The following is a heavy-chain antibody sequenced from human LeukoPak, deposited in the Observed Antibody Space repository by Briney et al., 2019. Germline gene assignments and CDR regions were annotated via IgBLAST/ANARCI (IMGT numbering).Heavy chain of an antibody. CDR2: MNPNSGNT. J-gene: IGHJ6*03. V-gene: IGHV1-8*03. D-gene: IGHD5-12*01. Sequence: ASVKVSCKASGYTFTNYDINWVRQATGQGLEWMGWMNPNSGNTGYAQKFQGRVTITRNTSISTAYMELSSLRSEDTAVYYCARGLGLPSTFYYYMDVWGKGTTVTVSS. CDR1: GYTFTNYD. CDR3: ARGLGLPSTFYYYMDV.